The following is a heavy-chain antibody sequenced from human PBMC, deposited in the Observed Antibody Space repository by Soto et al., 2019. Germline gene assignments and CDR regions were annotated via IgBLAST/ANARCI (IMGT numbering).Heavy chain of an antibody. CDR2: IYYSGST. J-gene: IGHJ4*02. V-gene: IGHV4-30-4*01. CDR3: ASGDYSNYGGTGY. Sequence: SSETLSLTCTVSGGSISSGDYYWSWIRQPPGKGLEWIGYIYYSGSTYYNPSLMSRVTISVDTSKNQFSLKLSSVTAADTALFYCASGDYSNYGGTGYWGQGTLVTVSS. CDR1: GGSISSGDYY. D-gene: IGHD4-4*01.